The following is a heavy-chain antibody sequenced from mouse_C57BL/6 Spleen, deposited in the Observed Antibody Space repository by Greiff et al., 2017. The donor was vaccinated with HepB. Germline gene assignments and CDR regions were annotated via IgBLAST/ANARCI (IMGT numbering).Heavy chain of an antibody. CDR3: ARVDGYYDGAMDY. D-gene: IGHD2-3*01. CDR1: GFTFSSYA. J-gene: IGHJ4*01. CDR2: ISDGGSYT. Sequence: EVKLVESGGGLVKPGGSLKLSCAASGFTFSSYAMSWVRQTPEKRLEWVATISDGGSYTYYPDNVKGRFTISRDNAKNNLYLQMSHLKSEDTAMYYCARVDGYYDGAMDYWGQGTSVTVSS. V-gene: IGHV5-4*03.